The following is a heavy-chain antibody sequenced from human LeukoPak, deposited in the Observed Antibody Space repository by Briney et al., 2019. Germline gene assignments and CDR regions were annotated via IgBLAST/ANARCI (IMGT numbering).Heavy chain of an antibody. J-gene: IGHJ3*02. Sequence: SVKVSCKASGGTFSSYAISWVRQAPGQGLEWMGGIIPIFGTANYAQKFQGRVTMTRDMSTSTVYMELSSLRSEDTAVYYCARDAVLWFGELPNAFDIWGQGTMVTVSS. CDR2: IIPIFGTA. CDR3: ARDAVLWFGELPNAFDI. V-gene: IGHV1-69*05. D-gene: IGHD3-10*01. CDR1: GGTFSSYA.